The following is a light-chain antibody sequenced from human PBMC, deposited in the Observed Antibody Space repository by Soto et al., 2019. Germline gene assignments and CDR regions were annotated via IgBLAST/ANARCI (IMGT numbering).Light chain of an antibody. CDR2: GVN. CDR3: SSYTSSITYV. V-gene: IGLV2-14*01. Sequence: QSVLTQPASVSGSPGQSITISCTGTSSDIGDYNYVSWYQQRPEKAPELMIYGVNNRPPGVSNRFSGSKSGNTASLTISGLRAEDEADYYCSSYTSSITYVFGTGTKVTVL. J-gene: IGLJ1*01. CDR1: SSDIGDYNY.